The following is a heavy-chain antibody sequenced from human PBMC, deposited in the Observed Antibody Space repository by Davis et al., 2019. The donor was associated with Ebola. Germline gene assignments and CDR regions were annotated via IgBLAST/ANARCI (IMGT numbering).Heavy chain of an antibody. Sequence: MPGGSLRLSCTVSGGSMSPYYWSWIRQPPGKGLEWIGYIYYSGNTKFNPSLKVRVTISVDTSKNQFSLNLDSMTAADTAVYYCARGQRGYSFWGRGTLVIVSS. V-gene: IGHV4-59*01. CDR1: GGSMSPYY. CDR2: IYYSGNT. D-gene: IGHD5-18*01. J-gene: IGHJ4*02. CDR3: ARGQRGYSF.